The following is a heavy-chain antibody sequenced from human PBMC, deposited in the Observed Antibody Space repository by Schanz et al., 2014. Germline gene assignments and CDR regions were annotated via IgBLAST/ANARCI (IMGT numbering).Heavy chain of an antibody. CDR3: ARGTDTAMEHRPFDY. CDR2: IYTDGST. CDR1: GFTVSAYS. J-gene: IGHJ4*02. D-gene: IGHD5-18*01. Sequence: EVQLLESGGGLVRPGGSLRLSCSGFTVSAYSANWVRQAPGKGLEWVSIIYTDGSTYYADSVRDRFTISRDNSKNMLYLQINNLRAEDTAVYYCARGTDTAMEHRPFDYWGQGTLVTVSS. V-gene: IGHV3-66*01.